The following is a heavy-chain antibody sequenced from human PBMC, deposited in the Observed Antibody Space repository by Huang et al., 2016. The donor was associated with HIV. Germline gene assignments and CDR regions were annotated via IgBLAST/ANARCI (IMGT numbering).Heavy chain of an antibody. V-gene: IGHV3-30*02. CDR1: GFTFSNYC. CDR3: AKDKSRSGYGSGWYYFDS. D-gene: IGHD6-19*01. J-gene: IGHJ4*02. CDR2: IRYDARKT. Sequence: QVQLAESGGGVVQSGGSLRLSCAASGFTFSNYCMNWVRQAPGKGLEWVAFIRYDARKTHYADSVKGRFTISRDNSKDTLYLQMTSLRAEDSAVYYCAKDKSRSGYGSGWYYFDSWGQGTAVTVSS.